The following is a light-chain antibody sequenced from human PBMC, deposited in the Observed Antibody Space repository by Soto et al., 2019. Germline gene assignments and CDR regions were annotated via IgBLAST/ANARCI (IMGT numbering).Light chain of an antibody. CDR3: GSYTSTDTPFV. CDR2: EVS. CDR1: STDVGGYNY. Sequence: QSLLAQPSSVSGSPGQSITISCTGTSTDVGGYNYVSWYQHHPGKVPKLIIYEVSNRPSGVSDRYSGSKSGNKASLIIANLEAEDETDYYCGSYTSTDTPFVCGTGTKVTVL. J-gene: IGLJ1*01. V-gene: IGLV2-14*01.